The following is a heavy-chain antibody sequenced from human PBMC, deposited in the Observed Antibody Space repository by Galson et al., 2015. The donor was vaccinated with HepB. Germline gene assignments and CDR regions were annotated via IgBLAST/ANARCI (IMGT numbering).Heavy chain of an antibody. J-gene: IGHJ4*02. Sequence: SETLSLTCTVYGGSLSGFYWGWIRQPPGQGLEWIGEINHNGNANHNPSLKSRAALSLDMSKSQFSLNLNSVTAADTAVYYCARGLWGAYNYGRAFDIWGQGALVTVSS. CDR3: ARGLWGAYNYGRAFDI. CDR1: GGSLSGFY. CDR2: INHNGNA. V-gene: IGHV4-34*04. D-gene: IGHD5-18*01.